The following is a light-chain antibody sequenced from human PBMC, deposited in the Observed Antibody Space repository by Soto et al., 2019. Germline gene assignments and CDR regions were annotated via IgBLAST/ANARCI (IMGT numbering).Light chain of an antibody. Sequence: QSVLTQPPSASATPGQRVIISCSGSSSNIGKNAVKWYQQFPGTAPKLLIHSDDQRPSGVPDRFSGSKSGTSASLTISGLQSEDEAHYYCGAWDDSLSVLVFGGRTKFTVL. CDR2: SDD. CDR3: GAWDDSLSVLV. J-gene: IGLJ3*02. V-gene: IGLV1-44*01. CDR1: SSNIGKNA.